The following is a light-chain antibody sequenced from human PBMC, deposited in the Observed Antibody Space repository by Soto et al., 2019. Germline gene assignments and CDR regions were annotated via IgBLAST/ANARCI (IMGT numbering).Light chain of an antibody. CDR3: AAWDDSLHVV. V-gene: IGLV2-14*01. Sequence: QSALTQPASVSGSPGQSITISCTGTSSDVGAYNYVSWYQQHPGKAPKLMIFEVNNRPSGVSNRFSGSKSGNTASLAISGLQAEDEADYYCAAWDDSLHVVFGGGTKLTVL. J-gene: IGLJ2*01. CDR2: EVN. CDR1: SSDVGAYNY.